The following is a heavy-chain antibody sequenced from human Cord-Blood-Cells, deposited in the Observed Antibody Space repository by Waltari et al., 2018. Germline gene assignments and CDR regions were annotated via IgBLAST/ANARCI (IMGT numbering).Heavy chain of an antibody. CDR3: ARQVEVTATFDY. Sequence: QVQLQQWGAGLLKPSETLSLTCAVYGGSFSGYYWSWIRQPPGKGLEWIGEINHSVSTTYNPYLKSRVTISVDTSKNQFSLKLSSVTAADTAVYYCARQVEVTATFDYWGQGTLVTVSS. CDR1: GGSFSGYY. CDR2: INHSVST. J-gene: IGHJ4*02. V-gene: IGHV4-34*01. D-gene: IGHD2-21*02.